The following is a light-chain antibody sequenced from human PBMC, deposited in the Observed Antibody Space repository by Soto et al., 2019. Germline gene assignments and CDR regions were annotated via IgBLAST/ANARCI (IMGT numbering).Light chain of an antibody. CDR2: GAS. CDR3: QQYTGPPTT. J-gene: IGKJ5*01. V-gene: IGKV3-20*01. Sequence: EIILTQSPDTLSLSPGERATLSCRASQTVSSNYLAWCQQRPGQAPRLLIYGASTRAAGIPDRFSGSGSGKEFTLTITRLEPEDSAVYFCQQYTGPPTTLGQGTRLEIK. CDR1: QTVSSNY.